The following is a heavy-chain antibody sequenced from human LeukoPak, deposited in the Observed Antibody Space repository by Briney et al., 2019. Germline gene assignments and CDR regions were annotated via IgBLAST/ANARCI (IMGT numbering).Heavy chain of an antibody. Sequence: GGSLRLSCAASGFTFSSYAMSWVRQAPGKGLEWVSGISGSGCSTYYADSVKGRFTISRDNSKNTLYLQMNSLRAEDTAVYYCAKVGGITIYSFGPDYWGQGTLVTVSS. D-gene: IGHD3-9*01. CDR1: GFTFSSYA. J-gene: IGHJ4*02. V-gene: IGHV3-23*01. CDR2: ISGSGCST. CDR3: AKVGGITIYSFGPDY.